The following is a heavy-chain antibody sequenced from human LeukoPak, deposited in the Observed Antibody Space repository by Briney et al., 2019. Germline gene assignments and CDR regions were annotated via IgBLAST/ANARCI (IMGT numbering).Heavy chain of an antibody. D-gene: IGHD3-22*01. J-gene: IGHJ5*02. V-gene: IGHV1-8*03. CDR3: ASHYYDSSGYQP. Sequence: ASVKVSCKASGYTFTSYDINWVRQATGQGLEWMGWMNPNSGNTGYAQKFQGRVTITRNTSISTAYMELSSLRSKDTAVYYCASHYYDSSGYQPWGQGTLVTVSS. CDR2: MNPNSGNT. CDR1: GYTFTSYD.